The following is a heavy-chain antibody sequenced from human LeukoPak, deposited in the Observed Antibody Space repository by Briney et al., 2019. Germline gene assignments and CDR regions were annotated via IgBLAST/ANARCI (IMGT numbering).Heavy chain of an antibody. J-gene: IGHJ3*01. Sequence: ASVKVSCTASGYTFTSYAMHWVRQAPGQRLEWMGWINAGNGNTKYSQKFQGRVTMTRDTSTSTVYMELSSLRSEDTAVYYCARGGYYDSSGILTLWGQGTMVTVSS. V-gene: IGHV1-3*01. CDR2: INAGNGNT. CDR1: GYTFTSYA. D-gene: IGHD3-22*01. CDR3: ARGGYYDSSGILTL.